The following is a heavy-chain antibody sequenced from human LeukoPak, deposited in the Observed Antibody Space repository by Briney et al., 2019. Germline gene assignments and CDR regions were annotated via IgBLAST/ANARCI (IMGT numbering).Heavy chain of an antibody. CDR1: GGSISSSSYY. CDR2: IYYSGST. J-gene: IGHJ5*02. D-gene: IGHD2-15*01. V-gene: IGHV4-39*07. Sequence: SETLSLTCTVSGGSISSSSYYWGWIRQPPGKGLEWIGSIYYSGSTYYNPSLKSRVTISVDTSKNQFSLKLSSVTAADTAVYYCARVAGVPGNWFDPWGQGTLVTVSS. CDR3: ARVAGVPGNWFDP.